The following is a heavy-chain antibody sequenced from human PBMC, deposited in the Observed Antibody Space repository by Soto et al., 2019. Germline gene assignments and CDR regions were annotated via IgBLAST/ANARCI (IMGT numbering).Heavy chain of an antibody. J-gene: IGHJ3*02. V-gene: IGHV1-2*02. D-gene: IGHD2-21*01. Sequence: QVQLVQSGAEVKKPGASVKVSCEASGYTFTDYFIRWVRQAPGQGLEWIGWINPYSGGADLSQKFTGRVTMTRNTSISTAYMEVSSLRSDDTAVFYCARLMHYSHSGGSSHSGFDMWGQGTLVTVSS. CDR2: INPYSGGA. CDR3: ARLMHYSHSGGSSHSGFDM. CDR1: GYTFTDYF.